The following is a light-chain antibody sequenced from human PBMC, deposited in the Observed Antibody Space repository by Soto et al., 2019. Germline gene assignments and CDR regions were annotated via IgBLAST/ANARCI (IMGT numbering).Light chain of an antibody. Sequence: DIVMTQSPDSLAVSLGERATINCKSSQSVLYSSNNKNYLAWYQQKPGQPPKLLIYWASTRESGVPDRFSGSGSGTDFTLTISSLQAEDVAVYYCQQYYGTLPWTFGQGTKVEIK. V-gene: IGKV4-1*01. CDR2: WAS. J-gene: IGKJ1*01. CDR1: QSVLYSSNNKNY. CDR3: QQYYGTLPWT.